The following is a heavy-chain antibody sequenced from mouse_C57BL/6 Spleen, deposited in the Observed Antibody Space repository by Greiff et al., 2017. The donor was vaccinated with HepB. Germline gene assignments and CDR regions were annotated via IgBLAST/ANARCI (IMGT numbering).Heavy chain of an antibody. J-gene: IGHJ2*01. CDR2: IYPRDGST. CDR3: AREGIYYYGSRGYFDY. D-gene: IGHD1-1*01. CDR1: GYTFTSYD. Sequence: QVQLQQSGPELVKPGASVKLSCKASGYTFTSYDINWVKQRPGQGLEWIGWIYPRDGSTKYNEKFKGKATLTVDTSSSTAYMELHSLTSEDSAVYFCAREGIYYYGSRGYFDYWGQGTTLTVSS. V-gene: IGHV1-85*01.